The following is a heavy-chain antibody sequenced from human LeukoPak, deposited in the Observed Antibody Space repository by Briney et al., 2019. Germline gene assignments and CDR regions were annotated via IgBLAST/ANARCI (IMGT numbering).Heavy chain of an antibody. CDR2: ISYDGSNK. CDR3: ARMVSSGRFDY. D-gene: IGHD6-19*01. J-gene: IGHJ4*02. V-gene: IGHV3-30-3*01. Sequence: GGSLRLSCAASGLSFSSHVMHWVRQAPGKGLEWLAMISYDGSNKYDADSVKGRFTISRDNAKNSLYLQMNSLRAEDTAVYYCARMVSSGRFDYWGQGTLVTVSS. CDR1: GLSFSSHV.